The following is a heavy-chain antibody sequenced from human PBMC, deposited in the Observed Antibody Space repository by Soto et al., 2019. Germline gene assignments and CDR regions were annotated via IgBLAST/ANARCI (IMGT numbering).Heavy chain of an antibody. V-gene: IGHV4-59*01. CDR3: ARDAVLSSYSRDHNPHWLHS. CDR2: IYDSGIT. Sequence: SETLSPTCNVSGRSINSYYWSWVRKPPGKGLEWIGYIYDSGITSYNPSLKSRVTISVDKAKNHFSLQLTSVTAADTAVYYCARDAVLSSYSRDHNPHWLHSLRQRRLVTVSS. J-gene: IGHJ5*01. D-gene: IGHD4-4*01. CDR1: GRSINSYY.